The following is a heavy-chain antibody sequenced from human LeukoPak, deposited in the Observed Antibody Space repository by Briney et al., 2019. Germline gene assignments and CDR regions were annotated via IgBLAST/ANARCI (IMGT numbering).Heavy chain of an antibody. CDR2: IYYSGST. D-gene: IGHD3-22*01. V-gene: IGHV4-59*01. Sequence: PSETLSLTCTVSGGSISSYYWSRIRQPPGKGLEWIGYIYYSGSTNYNPSLKSRVTISVDTSKNQFSLKLSSVTAADTAVYYCARAGVDLDSSGYYYETNYFDYWGQGTLVTVSS. J-gene: IGHJ4*02. CDR3: ARAGVDLDSSGYYYETNYFDY. CDR1: GGSISSYY.